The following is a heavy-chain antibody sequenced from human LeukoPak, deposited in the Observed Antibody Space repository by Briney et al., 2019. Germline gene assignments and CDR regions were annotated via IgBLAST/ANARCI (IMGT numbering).Heavy chain of an antibody. CDR3: ARAGTAAGLGMGFDS. CDR2: IKQDGSEK. D-gene: IGHD6-13*01. Sequence: GGSLRLSCAASGFTFSSYWMSWVRQAPGKGLEGVANIKQDGSEKYYVDSVKGRFTISRDNAKNSLYLQMNSLRVEDTAIYYCARAGTAAGLGMGFDSWGLGTLVTVSA. V-gene: IGHV3-7*01. J-gene: IGHJ4*02. CDR1: GFTFSSYW.